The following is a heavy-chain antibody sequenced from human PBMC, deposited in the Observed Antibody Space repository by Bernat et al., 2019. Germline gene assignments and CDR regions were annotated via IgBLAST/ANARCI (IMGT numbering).Heavy chain of an antibody. CDR3: AKRYSTSWYVEQ. CDR1: GFTFSSYA. CDR2: ITESGGNT. D-gene: IGHD6-13*01. J-gene: IGHJ1*01. V-gene: IGHV3-23*01. Sequence: EVQLSESGGGLVQPGGSLRLSCAASGFTFSSYAMSWARQAPGKGLEWVAGITESGGNTYYADSVKGRFTIYRDNSKNTLYLQINSLRAEDTAVYYCAKRYSTSWYVEQWGQGTLVTVSS.